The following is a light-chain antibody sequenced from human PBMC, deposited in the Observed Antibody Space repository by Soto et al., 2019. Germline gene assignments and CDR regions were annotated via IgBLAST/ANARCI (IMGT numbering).Light chain of an antibody. CDR1: QSVRTN. CDR3: QQYGTSEII. V-gene: IGKV3-20*01. CDR2: DTS. Sequence: IVMTQSPATLSLSPGDRATLSCRASQSVRTNLAWYQLTPGQAPRLLIYDTSSRVTGIPDRFSGSGSGTDFTLTISRLEPEDFAVFYCQQYGTSEIIFGQGTRLEIK. J-gene: IGKJ5*01.